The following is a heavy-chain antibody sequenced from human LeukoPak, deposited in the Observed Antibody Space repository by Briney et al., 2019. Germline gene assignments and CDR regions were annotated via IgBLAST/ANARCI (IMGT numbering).Heavy chain of an antibody. CDR3: ARLGGFWSGYHKY. CDR2: IYYSGST. D-gene: IGHD3-3*01. J-gene: IGHJ4*02. V-gene: IGHV4-39*01. CDR1: GGSISSSSYY. Sequence: SETLSLTCTVSGGSISSSSYYWGWIRQPPGKGLEWIGSIYYSGSTYYNPSLKSRVTISVDTSKNQFSLKLSSVTAADTAVYYCARLGGFWSGYHKYWGQGTLVTVSS.